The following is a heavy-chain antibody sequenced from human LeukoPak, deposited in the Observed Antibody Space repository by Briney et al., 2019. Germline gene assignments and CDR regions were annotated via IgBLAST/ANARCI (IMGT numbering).Heavy chain of an antibody. V-gene: IGHV3-21*01. Sequence: GGSLRLSCAASGFTFSNYNMNWVRQAPAKGLEWVSSISSSSSYIYYADSVKGRFTISSDNAKNSLYLQMNSLRAEDTAVYYCARDACSTTNCYLAYWGQGTLVTVSS. CDR1: GFTFSNYN. D-gene: IGHD2-2*01. CDR3: ARDACSTTNCYLAY. CDR2: ISSSSSYI. J-gene: IGHJ4*02.